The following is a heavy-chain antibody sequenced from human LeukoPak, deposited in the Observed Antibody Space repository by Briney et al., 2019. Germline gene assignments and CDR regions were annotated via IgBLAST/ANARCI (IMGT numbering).Heavy chain of an antibody. CDR1: GYTLTELS. Sequence: GASVKVSCKVSGYTLTELSMHWVRQAPGKGLEWMGGFDPGDGETIYAQKFQGRVTMTEDTSTDTAYMELSSLRSEDTAVYYCARDLDSSGWVDYWGQGTLVTVSS. D-gene: IGHD6-19*01. V-gene: IGHV1-24*01. CDR2: FDPGDGET. CDR3: ARDLDSSGWVDY. J-gene: IGHJ4*02.